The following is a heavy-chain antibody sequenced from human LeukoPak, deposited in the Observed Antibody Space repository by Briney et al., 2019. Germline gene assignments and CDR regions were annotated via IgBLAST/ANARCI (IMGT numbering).Heavy chain of an antibody. CDR3: VYGDYGVWFDP. V-gene: IGHV4-34*01. CDR1: GGSFSGYY. J-gene: IGHJ5*02. Sequence: PSETLSLTCAVYGGSFSGYYWSWIRQPPGKGLEWIGEINHSGSTNYNPSLKSRVTISVDTSKNQFSLKLTSVTAADTALYYCVYGDYGVWFDPWGQGTLVTVSS. D-gene: IGHD4-17*01. CDR2: INHSGST.